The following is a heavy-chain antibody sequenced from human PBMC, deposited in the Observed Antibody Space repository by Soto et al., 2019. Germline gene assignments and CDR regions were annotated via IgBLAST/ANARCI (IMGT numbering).Heavy chain of an antibody. CDR3: ARVPDFWSGYNYYYGMDV. D-gene: IGHD3-3*01. V-gene: IGHV1-18*01. CDR2: ISAYNGNT. J-gene: IGHJ6*02. Sequence: ASVKVSCKASGYTFTSYGISWVRQAPGQGLEWMGWISAYNGNTNYAQKLQGRVTMTTDTSTSTAYMELRSLRSDDTAVYYCARVPDFWSGYNYYYGMDVWGQGTTVTVSS. CDR1: GYTFTSYG.